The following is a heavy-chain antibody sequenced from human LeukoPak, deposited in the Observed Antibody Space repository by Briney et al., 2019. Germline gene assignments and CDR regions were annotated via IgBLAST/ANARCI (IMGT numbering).Heavy chain of an antibody. Sequence: ASVKVSCKASGYTFTSYDINWVRQATGQGVEWMGWMNPNSGNTGYAQKFQGRVTMTRNTSISTAYMELSSLRSEDTAVYYCARVYHSSSWVYYYHYGMDVWGQGTTVTVSS. CDR3: ARVYHSSSWVYYYHYGMDV. V-gene: IGHV1-8*01. J-gene: IGHJ6*02. D-gene: IGHD6-13*01. CDR2: MNPNSGNT. CDR1: GYTFTSYD.